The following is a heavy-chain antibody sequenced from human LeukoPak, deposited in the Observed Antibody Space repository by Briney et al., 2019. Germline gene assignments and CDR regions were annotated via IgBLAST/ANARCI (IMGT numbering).Heavy chain of an antibody. D-gene: IGHD6-19*01. CDR3: ARSALGQWLVPHFDY. CDR2: INPDSGGT. CDR1: GYTFSDYY. J-gene: IGHJ4*02. V-gene: IGHV1-2*02. Sequence: VASVKVSCKASGYTFSDYYMHWVRQAPGQGLEWMGWINPDSGGTKYAQKFQDRVTMTSDTSISTAYMELSRLRSDDTAVYYCARSALGQWLVPHFDYWGQGTLVTVSS.